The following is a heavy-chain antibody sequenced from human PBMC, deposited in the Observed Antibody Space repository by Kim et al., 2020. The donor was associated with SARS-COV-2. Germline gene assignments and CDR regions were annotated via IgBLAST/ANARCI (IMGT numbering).Heavy chain of an antibody. D-gene: IGHD3-10*01. CDR1: GFTFDDYA. Sequence: GGSLRLSCAASGFTFDDYAMHWVRQAPGKGLEWVSGISWNSGSIGYADSVKGRFTISRDNAKNSLYLQMNSLRAEDTALYYCAKRGRGGDGMDVWGQGTTVTVSS. CDR2: ISWNSGSI. V-gene: IGHV3-9*01. CDR3: AKRGRGGDGMDV. J-gene: IGHJ6*02.